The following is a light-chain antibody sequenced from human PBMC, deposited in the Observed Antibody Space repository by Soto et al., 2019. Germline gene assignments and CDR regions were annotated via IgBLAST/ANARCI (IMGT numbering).Light chain of an antibody. CDR2: EGT. J-gene: IGLJ3*02. CDR1: SSDVGKYKF. CDR3: CSHAGSGTLV. Sequence: QAASVSGSPGQSIIISCTGTSSDVGKYKFVSWYQQHPGKAPKLIIYEGTKRPSGVSNRFSGSKSGNTASLTISGLQAEDEADYYCCSHAGSGTLVFGGGTKVTVL. V-gene: IGLV2-23*01.